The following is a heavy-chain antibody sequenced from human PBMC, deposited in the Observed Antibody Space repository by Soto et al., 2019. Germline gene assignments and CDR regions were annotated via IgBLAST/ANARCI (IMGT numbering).Heavy chain of an antibody. Sequence: QVQLVESGGGVVQPGRSLRLSCAASGFTFSSYGMHWVRQAPGKGLEWGAVIWYDGSNKYYADSVKGRFTISRDNSKNTLYLQMNSLRAEDTAVYYCARDGGVGYCSGGSCYSFYYWGQGTLVTVSS. V-gene: IGHV3-33*01. CDR1: GFTFSSYG. D-gene: IGHD2-15*01. CDR3: ARDGGVGYCSGGSCYSFYY. CDR2: IWYDGSNK. J-gene: IGHJ4*02.